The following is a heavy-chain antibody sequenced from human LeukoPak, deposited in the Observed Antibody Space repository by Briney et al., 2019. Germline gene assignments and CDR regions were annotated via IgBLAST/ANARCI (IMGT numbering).Heavy chain of an antibody. CDR1: EFTFDHYG. V-gene: IGHV3-20*04. D-gene: IGHD7-27*01. CDR3: AKGDVSVTREFDY. Sequence: GGSLRLSCAASEFTFDHYGMSWVRQAPGQGLEWVSGINWSGGNTGYADSVKGRFTISRDNAKNSLYLQMNSLRAEDTAVYYCAKGDVSVTREFDYWGQGTLVTVSS. J-gene: IGHJ4*02. CDR2: INWSGGNT.